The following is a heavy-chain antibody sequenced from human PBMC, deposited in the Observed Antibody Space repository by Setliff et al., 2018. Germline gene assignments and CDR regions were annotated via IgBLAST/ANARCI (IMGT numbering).Heavy chain of an antibody. D-gene: IGHD2-15*01. J-gene: IGHJ4*01. CDR1: DDSFTSSRYY. V-gene: IGHV4-39*01. Sequence: PSETLSLTCTVSDDSFTSSRYYWGWIRQAPGSGLEWIGSISYSGTPYYNASVESRVTIPIDTSRNQFSLELRSVTVADTATYYCVRPGGTTVVARHFDYWGSGILVTV. CDR3: VRPGGTTVVARHFDY. CDR2: ISYSGTP.